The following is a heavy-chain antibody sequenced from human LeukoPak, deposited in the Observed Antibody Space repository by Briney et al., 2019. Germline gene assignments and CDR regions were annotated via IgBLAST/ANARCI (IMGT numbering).Heavy chain of an antibody. CDR2: INHSGST. V-gene: IGHV4-34*01. CDR3: ARSVSSIAARRYFQH. CDR1: GGSFSGYY. D-gene: IGHD6-6*01. J-gene: IGHJ1*01. Sequence: SETLSLTCAVYGGSFSGYYWSWIRQPPGRGLEWTGEINHSGSTNYNPSLKSRVTISVDTSKNQFSLKLSSVTAADTAVYYCARSVSSIAARRYFQHWGQGTLVTVSS.